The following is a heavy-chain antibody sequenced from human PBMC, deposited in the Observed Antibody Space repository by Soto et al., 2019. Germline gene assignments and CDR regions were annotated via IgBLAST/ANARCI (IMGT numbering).Heavy chain of an antibody. J-gene: IGHJ4*02. Sequence: GASVKVSCKASGGTFSTHTISWVRQAPGQGLEWMGGIIPFFGSANYAQKFQGRVTISADKSPITAYMELSSLRSEDTAVYYCARVGDSGSFFDYWGQGTLVTVS. CDR1: GGTFSTHT. CDR3: ARVGDSGSFFDY. D-gene: IGHD1-26*01. V-gene: IGHV1-69*06. CDR2: IIPFFGSA.